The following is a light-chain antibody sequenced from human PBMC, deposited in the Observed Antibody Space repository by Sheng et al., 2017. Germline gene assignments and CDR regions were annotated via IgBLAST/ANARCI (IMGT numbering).Light chain of an antibody. V-gene: IGKV3-20*01. Sequence: EIVLTQSPGTLSLSPGERVTLSCKASQSVSDNYLAWFQQKPGQAPRLLIYDASTRATGIPDRFSGGGSGTDFTLTISRLEPDDFAVYYCQQYITSPLTFGGGTKVQI. J-gene: IGKJ4*01. CDR2: DAS. CDR3: QQYITSPLT. CDR1: QSVSDNY.